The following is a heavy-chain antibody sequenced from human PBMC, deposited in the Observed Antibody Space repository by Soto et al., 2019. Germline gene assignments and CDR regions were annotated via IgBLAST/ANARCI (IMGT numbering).Heavy chain of an antibody. V-gene: IGHV1-2*02. CDR3: ARVYYYDSSGPNDAFDI. D-gene: IGHD3-22*01. Sequence: GASVKVSCKASGYTFTGYYMHWVRQAPGQGLEWMGWINPNSGGTNYAQKFQGRVTMTRDTSISTAYMELSRLRSDDTAVYYCARVYYYDSSGPNDAFDIWGQGTMVTVS. CDR1: GYTFTGYY. J-gene: IGHJ3*02. CDR2: INPNSGGT.